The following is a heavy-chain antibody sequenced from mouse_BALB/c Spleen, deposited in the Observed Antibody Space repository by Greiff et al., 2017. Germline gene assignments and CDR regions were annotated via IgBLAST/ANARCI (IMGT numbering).Heavy chain of an antibody. CDR3: TRDYGNIDY. CDR2: ISSGGSYT. Sequence: EVKLVESGGGLVKPGGSLKLSCAASGFTFSSYTMSWVRQTPEKRLEWVATISSGGSYTYYPDSVKGRFTISRDNAKNTLYLQMSSLKSEDTAMYYCTRDYGNIDYWGQGTTLKVSS. V-gene: IGHV5-6-4*01. J-gene: IGHJ2*01. D-gene: IGHD2-1*01. CDR1: GFTFSSYT.